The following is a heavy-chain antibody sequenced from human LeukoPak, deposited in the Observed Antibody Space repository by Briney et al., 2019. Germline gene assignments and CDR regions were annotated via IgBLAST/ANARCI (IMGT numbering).Heavy chain of an antibody. J-gene: IGHJ4*02. Sequence: GASVKVSCKASGYTFTSYYMHWARQAPGQGLEWMGIINPSGGTKSYAQKFQGRVTMTRDTSTSTVYMELSSLTSEDTAVYYCARWLDAADYWGQGTTVTVSS. CDR1: GYTFTSYY. CDR2: INPSGGTK. V-gene: IGHV1-46*01. CDR3: ARWLDAADY. D-gene: IGHD6-13*01.